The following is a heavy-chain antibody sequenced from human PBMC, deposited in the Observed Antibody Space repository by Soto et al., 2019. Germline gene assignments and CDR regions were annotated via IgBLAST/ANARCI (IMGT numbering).Heavy chain of an antibody. CDR3: ASVVVVAADIYYGMDV. V-gene: IGHV4-34*01. J-gene: IGHJ6*02. CDR2: INHSGST. Sequence: SETLSLTCAVYGGSFSGYYWSWIRQPPGKGLEWIGEINHSGSTNYNPSLKSRVTISVDKSKNQFSLKLSSVTAADTDVYYCASVVVVAADIYYGMDVWGQGTTVTVSS. D-gene: IGHD2-15*01. CDR1: GGSFSGYY.